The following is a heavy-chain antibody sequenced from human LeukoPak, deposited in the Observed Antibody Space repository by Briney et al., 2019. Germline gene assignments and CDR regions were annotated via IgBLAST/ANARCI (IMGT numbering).Heavy chain of an antibody. D-gene: IGHD5-24*01. CDR1: GFIFSRHE. CDR3: ARYQLDSGPLGDAFDL. V-gene: IGHV3-48*03. CDR2: IGGAGTAI. J-gene: IGHJ3*01. Sequence: GGSLRLSCVGSGFIFSRHEMHWVRQAPGKGLEWVSYIGGAGTAIQYADSVRDRFTISRDNTRNSLYLQMNSLRVEDTAVYYCARYQLDSGPLGDAFDLWGQGTMVIVSA.